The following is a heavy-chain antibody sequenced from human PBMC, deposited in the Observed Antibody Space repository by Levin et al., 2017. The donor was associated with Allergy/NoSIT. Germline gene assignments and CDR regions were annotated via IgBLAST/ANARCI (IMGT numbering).Heavy chain of an antibody. CDR3: ASPSLEYCGGECYYFSEGMDY. CDR2: ISGSSRTI. V-gene: IGHV3-48*01. D-gene: IGHD2-21*01. CDR1: GFTFSSYS. J-gene: IGHJ4*02. Sequence: PGESLKISCAASGFTFSSYSMNWVRQAPGKGLEWVSYISGSSRTIYYADSVKGRFTISRDNGKNSLYLQMNSLRGEDTAVYYCASPSLEYCGGECYYFSEGMDYWGQGTLVTVSS.